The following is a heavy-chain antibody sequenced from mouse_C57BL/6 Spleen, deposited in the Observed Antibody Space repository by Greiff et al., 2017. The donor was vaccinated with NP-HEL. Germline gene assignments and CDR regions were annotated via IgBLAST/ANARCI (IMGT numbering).Heavy chain of an antibody. D-gene: IGHD2-4*01. V-gene: IGHV3-6*01. CDR2: ISYDGSN. CDR3: ARGIYYDFDV. Sequence: EVKLMESGPGLVKPSQSLSLTCSVTGYSITSGYYWNWIRQFPGNKLEWMGYISYDGSNNYNPSLKNRISITRDTSKNQFFLKLNSVTTEDTATYYCARGIYYDFDVWGTGTTVTVSS. J-gene: IGHJ1*03. CDR1: GYSITSGYY.